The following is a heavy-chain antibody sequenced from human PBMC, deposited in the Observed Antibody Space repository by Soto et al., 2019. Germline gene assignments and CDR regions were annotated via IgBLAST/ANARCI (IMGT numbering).Heavy chain of an antibody. J-gene: IGHJ4*02. CDR3: ARAYRVLRFLEWSPPGPFDY. V-gene: IGHV3-48*03. D-gene: IGHD3-3*01. CDR1: GFTFSSYE. CDR2: ISSSGSTI. Sequence: GGSLRLSCAAPGFTFSSYEMNWVRQAPGKGLEWVSYISSSGSTIYYADSVKGRFTISRDNAKNSLYLQMNSLRAEDTAVYYCARAYRVLRFLEWSPPGPFDYWGQGTLVTVSS.